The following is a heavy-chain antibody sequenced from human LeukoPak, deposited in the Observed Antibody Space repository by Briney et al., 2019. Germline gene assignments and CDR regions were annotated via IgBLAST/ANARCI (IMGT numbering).Heavy chain of an antibody. CDR1: GFTFSSYA. D-gene: IGHD3-22*01. CDR2: ISYDGSNK. CDR3: ASWYYYDSSGYSFDY. Sequence: TGGSLRLSCATSGFTFSSYAMHWVRQAPGKGLEWVAVISYDGSNKYYADSVKGRFTISRDNSKNTLYLQMNSLRAEDTAVYYCASWYYYDSSGYSFDYWGQGTLVTVSS. V-gene: IGHV3-30-3*01. J-gene: IGHJ4*02.